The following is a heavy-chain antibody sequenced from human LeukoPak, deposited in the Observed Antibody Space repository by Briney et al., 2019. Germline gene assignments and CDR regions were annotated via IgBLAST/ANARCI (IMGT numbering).Heavy chain of an antibody. CDR3: AKDAGYSSGWSPYAFDI. D-gene: IGHD6-19*01. J-gene: IGHJ3*02. Sequence: GRSLRLSCAASGFTFDDYAMHWVRQAPGKGLEWVSGISWNSGSIGYADSVKGRFTISRDNAKNSLYLQMNSLRAEDTALYYCAKDAGYSSGWSPYAFDIWGQGTMVTVSS. CDR2: ISWNSGSI. V-gene: IGHV3-9*01. CDR1: GFTFDDYA.